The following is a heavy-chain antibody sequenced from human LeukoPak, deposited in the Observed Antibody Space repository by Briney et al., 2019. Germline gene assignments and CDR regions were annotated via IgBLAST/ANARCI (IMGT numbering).Heavy chain of an antibody. D-gene: IGHD3-10*01. J-gene: IGHJ4*02. Sequence: GGSLRLSCAVSGFTISSNYMSWVRQAPGEGLEWVSVIYRGGSTYYADSVKGRYTLSRDDSKNTVYLQMNSVRAEDTGLYYCASYGLLVRAFDYWGQGTLVTVSS. CDR2: IYRGGST. V-gene: IGHV3-66*01. CDR1: GFTISSNY. CDR3: ASYGLLVRAFDY.